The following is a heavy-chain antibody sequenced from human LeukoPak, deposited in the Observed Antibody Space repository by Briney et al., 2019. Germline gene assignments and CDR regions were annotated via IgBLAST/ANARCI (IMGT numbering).Heavy chain of an antibody. CDR1: GGSFSGYY. D-gene: IGHD6-19*01. CDR3: ARGYSSGWYRGDAFDI. V-gene: IGHV4-34*01. J-gene: IGHJ3*02. Sequence: SETLSLTCAVYGGSFSGYYWSWVRQPPGKGLEWIGYIYYSGSTYYNPSLKSRVTMSVDTSKNQFSLKLSSVTAADTAVYYCARGYSSGWYRGDAFDIWGQGTMVTVSS. CDR2: IYYSGST.